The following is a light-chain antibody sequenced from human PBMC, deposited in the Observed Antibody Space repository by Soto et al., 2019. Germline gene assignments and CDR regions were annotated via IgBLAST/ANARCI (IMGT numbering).Light chain of an antibody. CDR2: EVR. Sequence: QSVLTQPASVSGSPGQSITISCSGTTNDIGGYNYVSWYQHHPGKVPKVIIYEVRNRPSGVSNRFSGSKSGNTASLTISGLQAEDEADYYCCSYTISPTLVFGGGTKLTVL. J-gene: IGLJ3*02. CDR3: CSYTISPTLV. V-gene: IGLV2-14*01. CDR1: TNDIGGYNY.